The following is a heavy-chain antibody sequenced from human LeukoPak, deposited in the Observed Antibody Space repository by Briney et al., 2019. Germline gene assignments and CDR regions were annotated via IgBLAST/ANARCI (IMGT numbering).Heavy chain of an antibody. Sequence: SETLPLTCAVYGGSFSGYYWSWIRQPPGKGLEWIGEINHSGSTNYNPSLKSRVTISVDTSKNQFSLKLSSVTAADTAVYYCARGPPYSSGWYGAYWGQGTLVTVSS. CDR1: GGSFSGYY. V-gene: IGHV4-34*01. D-gene: IGHD6-19*01. CDR3: ARGPPYSSGWYGAY. J-gene: IGHJ4*02. CDR2: INHSGST.